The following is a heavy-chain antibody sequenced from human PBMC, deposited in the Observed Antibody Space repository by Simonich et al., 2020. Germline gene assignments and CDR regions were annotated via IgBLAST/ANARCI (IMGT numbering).Heavy chain of an antibody. CDR2: IKQDGSEK. CDR3: ARDGLGTAYYYYMDV. CDR1: GFTFSSYW. Sequence: EVQLVESGGGLVQPGGSLRLSCAASGFTFSSYWMSWVRQAPGKGLEWVATIKQDGSEKYYVDSVKGRFTISRDNVKNSLYLQMNSLRAEDTAVYYCARDGLGTAYYYYMDVWGKGTTVTVSS. J-gene: IGHJ6*03. D-gene: IGHD7-27*01. V-gene: IGHV3-7*01.